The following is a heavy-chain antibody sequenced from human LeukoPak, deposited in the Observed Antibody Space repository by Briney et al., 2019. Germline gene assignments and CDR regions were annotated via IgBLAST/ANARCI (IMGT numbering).Heavy chain of an antibody. D-gene: IGHD3-10*01. CDR1: GDSFSGYY. J-gene: IGHJ6*04. CDR3: ARVKGSLVRGVYYYYGMDV. Sequence: SETLSLTCAVYGDSFSGYYWSWLRQPPGKGVEWRGEINHSGSTNYNPSLKSRVTISVDTSKNQFSLKLSSVTAADTAVYYCARVKGSLVRGVYYYYGMDVWGKGTTVTVSS. CDR2: INHSGST. V-gene: IGHV4-34*01.